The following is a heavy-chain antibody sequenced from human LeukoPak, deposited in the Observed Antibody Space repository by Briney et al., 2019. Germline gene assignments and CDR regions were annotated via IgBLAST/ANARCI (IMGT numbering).Heavy chain of an antibody. Sequence: PGGSLRLSCAASGFTFSSYSMNWVRQAPGKGLEWVSSISSSSSYISYEDSVKGRFTISRDNAKNSLYLQMNSLRAEDTAVYYCARDVTYSSSWYMRDYYGMDVWGQGTTVTVSS. D-gene: IGHD6-13*01. CDR1: GFTFSSYS. CDR2: ISSSSSYI. V-gene: IGHV3-21*01. J-gene: IGHJ6*02. CDR3: ARDVTYSSSWYMRDYYGMDV.